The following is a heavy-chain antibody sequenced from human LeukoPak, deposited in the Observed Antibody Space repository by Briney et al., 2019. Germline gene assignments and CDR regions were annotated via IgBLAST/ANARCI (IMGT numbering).Heavy chain of an antibody. Sequence: SETLSLTCTVSGGSISSSSYYWGWIRQPPGKGLEWIGSIYYSGSTYYNPSLKSRVTISVDTSKNQFPLKLSSVTAADTAVYYCARRGGSYYSDAFDIWGQGTMVTVSS. V-gene: IGHV4-39*01. CDR2: IYYSGST. J-gene: IGHJ3*02. CDR3: ARRGGSYYSDAFDI. CDR1: GGSISSSSYY. D-gene: IGHD1-26*01.